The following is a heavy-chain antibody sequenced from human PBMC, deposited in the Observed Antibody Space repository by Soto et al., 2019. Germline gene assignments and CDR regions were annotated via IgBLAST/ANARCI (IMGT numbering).Heavy chain of an antibody. D-gene: IGHD4-17*01. CDR1: GFSLSTSGGG. CDR3: AHLNDYGDYRSFAY. J-gene: IGHJ4*02. CDR2: IYWDDDK. V-gene: IGHV2-5*02. Sequence: SGPTLVNPTQTLTLTCTFSGFSLSTSGGGVGWIRQPPGKALEWLALIYWDDDKRYSPSLKSRLTITKDTSKNQVVLTMTNMDPVDTATYYCAHLNDYGDYRSFAYWGQGTLVPVSS.